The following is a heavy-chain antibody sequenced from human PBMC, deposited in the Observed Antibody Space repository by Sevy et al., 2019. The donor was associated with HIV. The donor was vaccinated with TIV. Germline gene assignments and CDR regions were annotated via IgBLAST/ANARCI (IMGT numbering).Heavy chain of an antibody. CDR1: GFTFSSYS. CDR3: AREPGLWFGDQGFDY. CDR2: ISSSSSTI. J-gene: IGHJ4*02. Sequence: GGSLRLSCAASGFTFSSYSVNWVRQAPGKGLEWVSYISSSSSTIYYADSVKGRFTISRDNAKNSLYLQMNSLRDEDTAVYYCAREPGLWFGDQGFDYWGQGTLVTVSS. D-gene: IGHD3-10*01. V-gene: IGHV3-48*02.